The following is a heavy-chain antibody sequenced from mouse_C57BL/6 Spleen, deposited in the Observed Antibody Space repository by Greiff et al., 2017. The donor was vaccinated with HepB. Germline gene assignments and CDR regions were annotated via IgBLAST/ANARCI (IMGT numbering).Heavy chain of an antibody. CDR3: ARPYSIYAYWYFDV. CDR1: GYTFTSYW. J-gene: IGHJ1*03. Sequence: QVQLQQPGAELVKPGASVKLSCKASGYTFTSYWMHWVKQRPGQGLEWIGMIHPNSGSTNYNEKFKSKATLTVDKSSSTAYMQLSSLTSEDSAVYYCARPYSIYAYWYFDVWGTGTTVTVSS. D-gene: IGHD2-5*01. V-gene: IGHV1-64*01. CDR2: IHPNSGST.